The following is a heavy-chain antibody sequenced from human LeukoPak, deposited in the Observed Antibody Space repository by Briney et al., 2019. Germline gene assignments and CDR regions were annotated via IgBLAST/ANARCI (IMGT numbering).Heavy chain of an antibody. CDR1: GGTFSSYA. CDR2: IIPILGLA. D-gene: IGHD3-22*01. Sequence: ASVKVSCKASGGTFSSYAISWVRQAPGQGLEWMGRIIPILGLANSALKFQGRVTITADKSTSTAYMELSSLRSEDTAVYYCARGPYDSSGNTFDYWGQGTLVTVSS. J-gene: IGHJ4*02. V-gene: IGHV1-69*04. CDR3: ARGPYDSSGNTFDY.